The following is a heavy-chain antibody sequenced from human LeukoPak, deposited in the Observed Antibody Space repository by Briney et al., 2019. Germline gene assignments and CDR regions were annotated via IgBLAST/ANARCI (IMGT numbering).Heavy chain of an antibody. J-gene: IGHJ4*02. D-gene: IGHD6-13*01. V-gene: IGHV5-51*01. CDR3: ARLGIAATGTGPLYFDY. CDR2: IYPADSDS. Sequence: GESLQISCNVSGYYFTSYWIGWGRRMPGKGPEWMGVIYPADSDSRYSPSLQGQVSISVDKSISTAYLQWRSLKASDTAMYYCARLGIAATGTGPLYFDYWGQGTLVTVSS. CDR1: GYYFTSYW.